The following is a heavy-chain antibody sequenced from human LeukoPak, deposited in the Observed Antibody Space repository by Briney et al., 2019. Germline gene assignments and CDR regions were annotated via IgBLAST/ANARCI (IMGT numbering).Heavy chain of an antibody. Sequence: PGGSLRLSCAASGFTFSSYDMSWVRQAPGKGLEWVSYISIGSTTIYYADSVKGRFTISRDNAKNSLYLQMNSLRAEDTAVYYCARTYCSSTSCPAIGAFDIWGQGTMVTVSS. CDR3: ARTYCSSTSCPAIGAFDI. CDR2: ISIGSTTI. D-gene: IGHD2-2*01. J-gene: IGHJ3*02. V-gene: IGHV3-48*01. CDR1: GFTFSSYD.